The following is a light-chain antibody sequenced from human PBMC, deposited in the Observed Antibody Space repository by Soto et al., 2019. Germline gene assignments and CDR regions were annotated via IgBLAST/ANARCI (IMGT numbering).Light chain of an antibody. J-gene: IGKJ1*01. Sequence: EIVLTQSPATLSLSPGERAALSFWSSQSVSSNYLAWYQQKPGLAPRLLIYDASRRATGIPDRFSGSGSGTDFTLTISRLEPEDFAVYYCQQYGSSPWTFGQGTKVDI. V-gene: IGKV3D-20*01. CDR1: QSVSSNY. CDR2: DAS. CDR3: QQYGSSPWT.